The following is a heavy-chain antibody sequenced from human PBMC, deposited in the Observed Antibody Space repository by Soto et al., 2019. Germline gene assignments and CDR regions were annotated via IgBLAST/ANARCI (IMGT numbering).Heavy chain of an antibody. J-gene: IGHJ4*02. Sequence: QVQLVQSGAEVKKPGASVKVSCKASGYTFTTYGISWVRQAPGQGLEWMGWISAYNDNTNYAQKLQGRVTMTTVTPTSTANAELRSRLSDGTALYYCARDLPAAVATTVSDSGVQGPVVTFSS. CDR3: ARDLPAAVATTVSDS. CDR1: GYTFTTYG. V-gene: IGHV1-18*01. D-gene: IGHD6-13*01. CDR2: ISAYNDNT.